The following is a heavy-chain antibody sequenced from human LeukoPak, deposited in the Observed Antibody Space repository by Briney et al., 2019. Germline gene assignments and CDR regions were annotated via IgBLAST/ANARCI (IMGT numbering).Heavy chain of an antibody. CDR3: AKDLHYCNGGSCYFLAVVEYFDY. CDR1: GFTVSSNY. D-gene: IGHD2-15*01. Sequence: GGSLRLSCAASGFTVSSNYMSWVRQAPGKGLEWVSVIYSGGSTYYADSVKGRFTISRDNSKNTLYLQMNSLRAEDTAVYYCAKDLHYCNGGSCYFLAVVEYFDYWGQGTLVTVSS. CDR2: IYSGGST. V-gene: IGHV3-53*01. J-gene: IGHJ4*02.